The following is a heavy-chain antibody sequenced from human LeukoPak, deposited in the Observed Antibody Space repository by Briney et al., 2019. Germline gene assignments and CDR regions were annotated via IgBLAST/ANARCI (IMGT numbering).Heavy chain of an antibody. CDR2: ITGSGAGT. J-gene: IGHJ4*02. CDR3: AKDRVPDSGWDIDY. V-gene: IGHV3-23*01. CDR1: GFTFSTYT. D-gene: IGHD6-19*01. Sequence: GGSLTLSCAGSGFTFSTYTMSWVRQAPGKGLEWVSAITGSGAGTYYADSVKGRFTTSRDNSKNTVYLQMNSLRAEDTAVYYCAKDRVPDSGWDIDYWGQGTPVTVSS.